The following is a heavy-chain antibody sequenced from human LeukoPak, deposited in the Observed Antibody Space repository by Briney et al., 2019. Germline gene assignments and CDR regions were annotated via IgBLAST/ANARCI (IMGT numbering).Heavy chain of an antibody. CDR3: AQDYYGSGSYGY. V-gene: IGHV1-2*02. Sequence: ASVKVSCKASGYTFTGYYMHWVRQAPGQGLEWMGWINPNSGGTNYAQKFQGRVTMTRDTSISTAYMELSRLRSDDTAVYYCAQDYYGSGSYGYWGQGTLVTVSS. CDR1: GYTFTGYY. CDR2: INPNSGGT. J-gene: IGHJ4*02. D-gene: IGHD3-10*01.